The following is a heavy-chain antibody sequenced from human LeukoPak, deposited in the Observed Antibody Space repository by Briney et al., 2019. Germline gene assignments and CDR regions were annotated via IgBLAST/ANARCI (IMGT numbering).Heavy chain of an antibody. CDR2: ISSTSTSI. CDR3: ARGFRAFDF. V-gene: IGHV3-21*01. Sequence: GGSLRLSCAASGFTFSSHTMNWVSQAPGKGLEWVSSISSTSTSIYHADSVKGRFTISRDNTKNSLYLQMDSLRAEDTAVYYCARGFRAFDFWAQGTMVTVSS. J-gene: IGHJ3*01. CDR1: GFTFSSHT.